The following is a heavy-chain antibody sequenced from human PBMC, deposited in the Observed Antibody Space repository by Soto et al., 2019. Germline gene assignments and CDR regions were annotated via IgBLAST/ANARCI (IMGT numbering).Heavy chain of an antibody. Sequence: GESLKISCKGSGYSFTSYWIGWVRQMPGKGLEWMGIIYPGDSDTRYSPSFQGQVTISADKSISTAYLQWSSLKASDTAMYYCARLNRRHIVVVTAIRYGMDVWGQGTTVTVSS. D-gene: IGHD2-21*02. CDR2: IYPGDSDT. V-gene: IGHV5-51*01. CDR1: GYSFTSYW. J-gene: IGHJ6*02. CDR3: ARLNRRHIVVVTAIRYGMDV.